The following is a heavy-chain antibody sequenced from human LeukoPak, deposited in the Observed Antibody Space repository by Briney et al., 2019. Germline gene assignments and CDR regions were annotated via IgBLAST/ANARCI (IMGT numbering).Heavy chain of an antibody. D-gene: IGHD2-15*01. CDR1: GYTFINYG. CDR2: ISAYNGDT. V-gene: IGHV1-18*01. Sequence: ASVKISFKASGYTFINYGINWVRQAPGQGLEWMGWISAYNGDTNYAQNLQGRVTMTTDTSTSTAYMELRSLRSDDTAVYYCARAGGYCSGGSCYLTTSPDYWGQGTLVTVSS. CDR3: ARAGGYCSGGSCYLTTSPDY. J-gene: IGHJ4*02.